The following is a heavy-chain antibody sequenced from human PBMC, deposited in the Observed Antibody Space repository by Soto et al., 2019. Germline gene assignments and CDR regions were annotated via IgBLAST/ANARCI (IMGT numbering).Heavy chain of an antibody. V-gene: IGHV3-30*18. J-gene: IGHJ4*02. CDR2: ISYDGSNK. CDR3: AKGRGYSYGSDFDY. D-gene: IGHD5-18*01. CDR1: GFTFSSYG. Sequence: QVQLVEYGGGVVQPGRSLRLSCAASGFTFSSYGMHWVRQAPGKGLEWVAVISYDGSNKYYADSVKGRFTISRDNSKNTLYLQMNRLRAEDTAVYYCAKGRGYSYGSDFDYWGQGTLVTVSS.